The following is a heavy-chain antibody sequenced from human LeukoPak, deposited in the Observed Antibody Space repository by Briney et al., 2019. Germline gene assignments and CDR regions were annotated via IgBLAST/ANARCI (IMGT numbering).Heavy chain of an antibody. CDR1: GGSFSGYY. CDR3: EKTPNAFVRGGYYFDS. V-gene: IGHV4-34*01. J-gene: IGHJ4*02. Sequence: SATLSRTCAVYGGSFSGYYWNWIRQSPGNGLEWIGEINHSGSTNYNPSLKSRATISVDTSKNQFSLKLSSVTAADTAVYYCEKTPNAFVRGGYYFDSWGQGTLVTVSS. CDR2: INHSGST. D-gene: IGHD6-6*01.